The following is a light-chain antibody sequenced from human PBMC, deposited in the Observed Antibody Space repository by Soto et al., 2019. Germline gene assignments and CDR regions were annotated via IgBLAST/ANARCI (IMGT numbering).Light chain of an antibody. V-gene: IGKV3-15*01. CDR1: QNVSTN. CDR2: DAS. CDR3: QQYTNWPQT. Sequence: EIEMTQSPATLSVSPGERATLSCRASQNVSTNLAWYQQKRGQAPRLLIYDASTAATGVPARFSGGGSGTEFTLTISSLQSEDFAVYYCQQYTNWPQTFGQGTKVEVK. J-gene: IGKJ1*01.